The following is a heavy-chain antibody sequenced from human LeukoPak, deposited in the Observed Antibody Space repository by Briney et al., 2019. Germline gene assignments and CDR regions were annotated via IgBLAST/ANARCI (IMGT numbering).Heavy chain of an antibody. D-gene: IGHD6-13*01. J-gene: IGHJ3*02. Sequence: SETLSLTCTVSGGSISSYYWSWIRQPAGKGLEWIGRIYTSGSTNYNPSLKSRVTMSVDTSKNQFSLKLSSVTAADTAVYYCARDLSIAAAGIRGEYAFDIWGQGTMVTVSS. CDR3: ARDLSIAAAGIRGEYAFDI. CDR1: GGSISSYY. CDR2: IYTSGST. V-gene: IGHV4-4*07.